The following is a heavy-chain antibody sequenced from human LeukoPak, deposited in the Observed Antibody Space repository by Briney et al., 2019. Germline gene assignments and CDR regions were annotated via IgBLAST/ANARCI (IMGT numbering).Heavy chain of an antibody. CDR2: IKQDGSEK. Sequence: GGSLRLSCAASGFTFSSYWMSWVRQAPGKGLEWVANIKQDGSEKYYVDSVKGRFTISRDNAKNSLYLQMNSLRAEDTAVYYCARDLSRWYENWFDPWGQGTLVTVSS. CDR3: ARDLSRWYENWFDP. CDR1: GFTFSSYW. J-gene: IGHJ5*02. V-gene: IGHV3-7*01. D-gene: IGHD6-13*01.